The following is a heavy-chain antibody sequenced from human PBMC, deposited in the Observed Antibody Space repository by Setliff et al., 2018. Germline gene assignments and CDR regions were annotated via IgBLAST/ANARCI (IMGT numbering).Heavy chain of an antibody. Sequence: PSETLSLTCTVSGGSISSGPYYWTWIRQPAETGLEWLGHIDSSGDITYNPSLKSRLTISRDTSKNQFSLSLTSVTAEDTAVYYCARMSGFQYIDVWDKGTTVTVSS. V-gene: IGHV4-61*09. D-gene: IGHD3-3*01. CDR3: ARMSGFQYIDV. J-gene: IGHJ6*03. CDR2: IDSSGDI. CDR1: GGSISSGPYY.